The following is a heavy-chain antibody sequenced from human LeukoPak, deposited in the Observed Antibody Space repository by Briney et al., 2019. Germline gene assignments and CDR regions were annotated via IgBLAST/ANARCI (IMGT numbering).Heavy chain of an antibody. CDR2: INPSDGTT. CDR3: TRSRSGYLVY. CDR1: GSTFTSHY. Sequence: ASVKVSCKASGSTFTSHYTHWVRQAPGEGHQWMGIINPSDGTTSYSPTFHGRVPITRATSTSTVSMDLRSHRPADTAMYYCTRSRSGYLVYWGQGTLLTVSS. D-gene: IGHD3-22*01. J-gene: IGHJ4*02. V-gene: IGHV1-46*01.